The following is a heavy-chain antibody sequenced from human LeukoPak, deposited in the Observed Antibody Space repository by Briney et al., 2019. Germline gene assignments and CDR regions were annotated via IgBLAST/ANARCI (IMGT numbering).Heavy chain of an antibody. CDR3: ARTTETIQYYYDSSGYYHFDY. CDR1: GYTFTSYG. CDR2: ISAYSGNT. J-gene: IGHJ4*02. Sequence: ASVKVSCKASGYTFTSYGISWVRQAPGQGLEWMGWISAYSGNTNYAQKLQGRVTMTTDTSTSTAYMELRSLRSDDTAVYYCARTTETIQYYYDSSGYYHFDYWGQGTLVTVSS. V-gene: IGHV1-18*01. D-gene: IGHD3-22*01.